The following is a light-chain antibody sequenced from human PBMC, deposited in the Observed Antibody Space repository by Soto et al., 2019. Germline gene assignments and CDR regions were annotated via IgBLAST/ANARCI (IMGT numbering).Light chain of an antibody. CDR2: EVS. CDR1: SSDLGGYNY. CDR3: SSYTRSSTWV. J-gene: IGLJ3*02. V-gene: IGLV2-14*01. Sequence: QSALTQPASVSGSPGQSITISCTGTSSDLGGYNYVSWYQQHPGKAPKVMIYEVSNRSSGISNRFSGSKSGNTASLTISGLQAEDEADYYCSSYTRSSTWVFGGGTKLTVL.